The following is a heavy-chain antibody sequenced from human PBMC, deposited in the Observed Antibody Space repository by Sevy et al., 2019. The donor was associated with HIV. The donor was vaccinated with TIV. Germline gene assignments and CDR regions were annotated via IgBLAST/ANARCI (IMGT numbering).Heavy chain of an antibody. CDR2: IYRGGST. CDR1: GFSVSNNY. V-gene: IGHV3-53*01. D-gene: IGHD1-26*01. Sequence: GGSLRLSCAASGFSVSNNYMSWVRQAPGKGLEWVSIIYRGGSTYYADSVKGRFTISRDISKNTLYLQMNILRAEDTAVYYCARVREGAKVFWGQGTVVTVSS. J-gene: IGHJ4*02. CDR3: ARVREGAKVF.